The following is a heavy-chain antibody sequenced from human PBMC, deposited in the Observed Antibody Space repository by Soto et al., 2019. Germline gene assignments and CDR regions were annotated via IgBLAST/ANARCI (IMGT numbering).Heavy chain of an antibody. CDR1: GYTFTMYS. CDR3: ARPGIMITSGSNDAFHV. V-gene: IGHV1-3*01. CDR2: INAGNGNT. J-gene: IGHJ3*01. D-gene: IGHD3-16*01. Sequence: GASLKVSCKSSGYTFTMYSVHWVRQAPGQRLEWMGYINAGNGNTKYLQKFQGRVTFARDTSANTVDMELSSLSSEDTAMYYCARPGIMITSGSNDAFHVWGQGTMVTVSS.